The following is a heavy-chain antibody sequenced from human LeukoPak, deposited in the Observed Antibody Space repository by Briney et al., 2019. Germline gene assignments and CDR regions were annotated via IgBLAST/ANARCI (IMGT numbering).Heavy chain of an antibody. CDR3: ARGRYFDWLSGRFDP. CDR2: IYHSGST. Sequence: SETLSLTCTVSGGSISSGGYYWSWIRQPPGKGLEWIGYIYHSGSTYYNPSLKSRVTISVDRSKNQFSLKLSSVTAADTAVYYCARGRYFDWLSGRFDPWGQGTLVTVSS. D-gene: IGHD3-9*01. CDR1: GGSISSGGYY. V-gene: IGHV4-30-2*01. J-gene: IGHJ5*02.